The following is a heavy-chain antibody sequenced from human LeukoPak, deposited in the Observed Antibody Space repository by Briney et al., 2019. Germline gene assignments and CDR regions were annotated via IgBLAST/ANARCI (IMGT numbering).Heavy chain of an antibody. J-gene: IGHJ6*02. CDR2: IWYDGSKK. CDR1: EFTFISYG. D-gene: IGHD1-1*01. CDR3: ARDSRPWNDDYYGLDV. V-gene: IGHV3-33*01. Sequence: PGGSLRVSCAASEFTFISYGMHWVRQALGKGLEWVAVIWYDGSKKYYADSVKGRFAISRDNSKNTLYLQMNSLRAEDTAVYYCARDSRPWNDDYYGLDVWGQGTTVTVSS.